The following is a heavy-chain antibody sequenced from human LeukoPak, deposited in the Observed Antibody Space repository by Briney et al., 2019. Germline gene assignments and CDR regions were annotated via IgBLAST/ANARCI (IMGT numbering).Heavy chain of an antibody. J-gene: IGHJ4*02. V-gene: IGHV1-69*04. CDR3: ARKGVRISSFDY. D-gene: IGHD3-3*02. CDR1: GVTFGTFGSYG. CDR2: IIPLLTLA. Sequence: SVKVSCKASGVTFGTFGSYGISWVRQAPGQGLEWMGRIIPLLTLANYAQKFQGRVTITADKSTNTAYLELSSLRSEDTAVYYCARKGVRISSFDYWGQGTLVTVAS.